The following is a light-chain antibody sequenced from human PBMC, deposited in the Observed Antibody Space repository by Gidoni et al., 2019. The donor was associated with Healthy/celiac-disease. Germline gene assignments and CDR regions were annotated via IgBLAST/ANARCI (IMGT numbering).Light chain of an antibody. CDR2: DAS. V-gene: IGKV3-11*01. J-gene: IGKJ4*01. CDR3: QQRSNSLT. Sequence: EIVLTQSPATLSSSPGERATLSCRPSHSVSSYLACYQQKPVQAPRLLIYDASNRATGIPARFSGSGSGTDFPLTISSLEPEDFAVYCWQQRSNSLTFGGGTKVEIK. CDR1: HSVSSY.